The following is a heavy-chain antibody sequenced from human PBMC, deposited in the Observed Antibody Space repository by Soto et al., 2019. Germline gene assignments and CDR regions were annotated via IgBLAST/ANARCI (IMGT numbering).Heavy chain of an antibody. J-gene: IGHJ4*02. CDR2: IYYSGTT. CDR1: GGAISSGGYY. Sequence: PSETLSLXCTVSGGAISSGGYYWSWIRQHPGKGLEWIGYIYYSGTTYYNPSLKSRVTISVDTSKNQFSLELSSVTAADTAVYYCARGGLRYPFDYWGQGTLVTVSS. V-gene: IGHV4-31*03. CDR3: ARGGLRYPFDY. D-gene: IGHD4-17*01.